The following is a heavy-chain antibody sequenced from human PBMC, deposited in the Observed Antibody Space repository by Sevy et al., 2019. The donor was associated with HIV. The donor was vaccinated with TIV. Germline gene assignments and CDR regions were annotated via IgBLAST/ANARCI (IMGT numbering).Heavy chain of an antibody. D-gene: IGHD1-1*01. CDR3: ARDPGNSGNY. Sequence: GGSLRLSCAASGFTFSTYAMHWLRQAPGKGLEWVAVISHVERTTYYADSVKGRFTISRDNSKNTLYLQMDSLRPEDTTIYYCARDPGNSGNYWGQGTLVTVSS. CDR1: GFTFSTYA. J-gene: IGHJ4*02. CDR2: ISHVERTT. V-gene: IGHV3-30*04.